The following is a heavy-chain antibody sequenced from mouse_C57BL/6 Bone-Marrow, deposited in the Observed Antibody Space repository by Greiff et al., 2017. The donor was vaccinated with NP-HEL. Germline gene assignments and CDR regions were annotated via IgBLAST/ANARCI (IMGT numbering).Heavy chain of an antibody. Sequence: QVQLQQPGAELVKPGASVKMSCKASGYTFTSYWITWVKQRPGQGLEWIGDIYPGSGSTNYNEMFTSKATLTVDTSSRVAYMQLSSVTSEDTSVCDCAMESDLTTEGVDYWGQGTTLTVSS. CDR2: IYPGSGST. D-gene: IGHD2-12*01. J-gene: IGHJ2*01. CDR1: GYTFTSYW. CDR3: AMESDLTTEGVDY. V-gene: IGHV1-55*01.